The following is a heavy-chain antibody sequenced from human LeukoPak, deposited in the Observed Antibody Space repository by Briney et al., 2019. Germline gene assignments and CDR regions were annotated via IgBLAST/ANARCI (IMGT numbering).Heavy chain of an antibody. Sequence: GGSLRLSCAASGFTFSSYWMSWVRQAPGKGLEWVANIKQDGSEKYYVDSVKGRFTISRDNAKNSLYLQMNSLRAEDTAVYYCARHDMGPYTSSSGRLGGFDIWGQGTMVTVSS. J-gene: IGHJ3*02. CDR2: IKQDGSEK. D-gene: IGHD6-6*01. CDR1: GFTFSSYW. V-gene: IGHV3-7*01. CDR3: ARHDMGPYTSSSGRLGGFDI.